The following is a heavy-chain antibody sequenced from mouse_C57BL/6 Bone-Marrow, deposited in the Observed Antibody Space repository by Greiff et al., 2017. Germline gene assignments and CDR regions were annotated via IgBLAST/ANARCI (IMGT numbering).Heavy chain of an antibody. Sequence: QVQLQQPGAELVRPGTSVKVSCKASGYAFTNYLIEWVKQRPGQGLEWIGGVNPGSGGTNYNEKFKGKATLTADKSSSTAYMQLSRLTSEASAVYFWAKCLYGNVSYWGQDTTVTVSS. CDR2: VNPGSGGT. D-gene: IGHD2-10*02. V-gene: IGHV1-54*01. CDR1: GYAFTNYL. CDR3: AKCLYGNVSY. J-gene: IGHJ2*01.